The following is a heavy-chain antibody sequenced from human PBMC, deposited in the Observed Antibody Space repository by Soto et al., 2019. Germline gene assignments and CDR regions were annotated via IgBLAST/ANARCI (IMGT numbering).Heavy chain of an antibody. CDR2: IDPSDSYT. CDR1: GYSFPSHW. CDR3: ARRDGLDV. V-gene: IGHV5-10-1*01. J-gene: IGHJ6*02. Sequence: PGESLKISCKGSGYSFPSHWITWVRQMPGKGLEWMGRIDPSDSYTDYSPSFQGHVTISVDKSINTAYLQWSSLKASDTGIYYCARRDGLDVWGQGTTVTVSS.